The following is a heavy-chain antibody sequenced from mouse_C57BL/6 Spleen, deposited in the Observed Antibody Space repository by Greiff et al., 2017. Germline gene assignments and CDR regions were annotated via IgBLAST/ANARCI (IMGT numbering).Heavy chain of an antibody. Sequence: QVQLKESGAELVRPGASVTLSCKASGYTFTDYEMHWVKQTPVHGLEWIGAIDPETGGTAYNQKFKGKAILTADKSSSTAYMELRSLTSEDSAVYYCTRSAITTVVASYYAMDYWGQGTSVTVSS. D-gene: IGHD1-1*01. CDR3: TRSAITTVVASYYAMDY. J-gene: IGHJ4*01. V-gene: IGHV1-15*01. CDR1: GYTFTDYE. CDR2: IDPETGGT.